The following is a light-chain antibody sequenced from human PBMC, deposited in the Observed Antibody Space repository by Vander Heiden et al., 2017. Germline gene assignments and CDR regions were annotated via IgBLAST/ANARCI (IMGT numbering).Light chain of an antibody. Sequence: EIVLTQSPATLSLSPGERATLSCRASQSVSSYLAWYQQKPGQAPRLLIYDASNRATGIPARFSASASGTDFTLRMSSLEPEDIAVYYCLQRCNWVLTFGGGTRLEMK. CDR1: QSVSSY. CDR2: DAS. CDR3: LQRCNWVLT. J-gene: IGKJ4*01. V-gene: IGKV3-11*01.